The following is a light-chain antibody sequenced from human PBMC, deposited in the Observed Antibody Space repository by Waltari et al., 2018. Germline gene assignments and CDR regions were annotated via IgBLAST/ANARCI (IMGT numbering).Light chain of an antibody. V-gene: IGLV1-36*01. CDR3: AAWDDSLNGVV. J-gene: IGLJ2*01. CDR1: SSNIGNTA. Sequence: QSVLTQPPSVSEAPRQRVTLSCSGSSSNIGNTAVNWYQQLPGKAPKPLIYYDDLLPSGVSDRFSGSKSGTSASLAISGLQSEDEADYYCAAWDDSLNGVVFGGGTKLTVL. CDR2: YDD.